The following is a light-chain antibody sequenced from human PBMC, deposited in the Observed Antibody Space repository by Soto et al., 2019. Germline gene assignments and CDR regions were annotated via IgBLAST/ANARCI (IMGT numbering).Light chain of an antibody. CDR2: DAS. Sequence: EVVLTQSPSTLSLSPGERATLSCRASQSVSSYLAWYQQKPGQAPRLLIYDASNRATGIPARFSGSGSGTDFTLTISSLEPEDLAVYYCQQRSNWPPGFGPGTKVDI. V-gene: IGKV3-11*01. CDR3: QQRSNWPPG. CDR1: QSVSSY. J-gene: IGKJ3*01.